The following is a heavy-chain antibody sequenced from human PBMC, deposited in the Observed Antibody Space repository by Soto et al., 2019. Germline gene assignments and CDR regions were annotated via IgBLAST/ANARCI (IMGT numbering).Heavy chain of an antibody. D-gene: IGHD3-3*01. CDR1: GGTMSSSRYY. V-gene: IGHV4-39*01. J-gene: IGHJ6*02. CDR2: IYYSGSA. Sequence: TSETLSLPCTVSGGTMSSSRYYWGWIRQPPGKGLEWIGSIYYSGSAYYNPSLKSRVTISIDTSKNQFSLKLTSVTAADTAVFYCARHGVEDGDGASYFRYGLDVWGRGTTVTVS. CDR3: ARHGVEDGDGASYFRYGLDV.